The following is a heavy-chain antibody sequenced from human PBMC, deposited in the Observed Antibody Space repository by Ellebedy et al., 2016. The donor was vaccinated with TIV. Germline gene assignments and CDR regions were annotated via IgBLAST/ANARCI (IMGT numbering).Heavy chain of an antibody. CDR1: GFSLNNYG. J-gene: IGHJ4*02. CDR2: IWYDGSSE. D-gene: IGHD6-19*01. V-gene: IGHV3-33*01. CDR3: ARDAENIAVADNFDY. Sequence: GESLKISCEASGFSLNNYGMHWVRQAPGKGLEWVARIWYDGSSEDYADSVRDRFTISRDNAKNSLYLQMNSLRAEDTAVYYCARDAENIAVADNFDYWGQGTLVTISS.